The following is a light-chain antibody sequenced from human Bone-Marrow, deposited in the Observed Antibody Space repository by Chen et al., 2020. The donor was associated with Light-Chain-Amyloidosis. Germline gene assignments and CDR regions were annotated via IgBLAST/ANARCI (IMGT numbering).Light chain of an antibody. V-gene: IGLV3-25*03. CDR3: QSADSSGTYEVI. Sequence: SYELTQPPSVSVSPGQTARITCSGDDLPTKYAYWYQQKPGQAPVLVIHRDTERPSGIAERFSGSSSGTTATLTISGVQEEDEADYHCQSADSSGTYEVIFGGGSKRTVL. J-gene: IGLJ2*01. CDR2: RDT. CDR1: DLPTKY.